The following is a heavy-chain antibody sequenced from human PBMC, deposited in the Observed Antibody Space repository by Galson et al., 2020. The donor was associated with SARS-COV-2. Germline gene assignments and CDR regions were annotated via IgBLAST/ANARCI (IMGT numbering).Heavy chain of an antibody. D-gene: IGHD5-18*01. Sequence: METGGSLRLSCAASGFSFSNKYMSWVRQAPGKGLEWVAVIYDIGSTNYADSVWGRFTISRDTSKNMVYLQMNSLRGEDTAVYYCVRDDGTAPYDYWGQGTLVTVSS. CDR1: GFSFSNKY. CDR2: IYDIGST. V-gene: IGHV3-53*05. J-gene: IGHJ4*02. CDR3: VRDDGTAPYDY.